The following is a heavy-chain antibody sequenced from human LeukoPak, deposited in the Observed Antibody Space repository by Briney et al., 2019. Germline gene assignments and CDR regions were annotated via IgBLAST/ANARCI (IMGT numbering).Heavy chain of an antibody. Sequence: GGSLRLSCAASGFTFSSYWRSWVRQAPGKGLEWVANIKQDGSEKYYVDSVKGRFTISRDNAKNSLYLQMNSLRAEDTAVYYCARDDTVTTRVGFIDWGQGTLVTVSS. V-gene: IGHV3-7*01. J-gene: IGHJ4*02. CDR1: GFTFSSYW. CDR3: ARDDTVTTRVGFID. D-gene: IGHD4-17*01. CDR2: IKQDGSEK.